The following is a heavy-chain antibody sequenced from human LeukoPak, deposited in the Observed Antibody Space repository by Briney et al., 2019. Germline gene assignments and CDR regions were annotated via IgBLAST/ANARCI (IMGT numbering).Heavy chain of an antibody. Sequence: GGSLRLSCAASGFTFTSYALSWVRQAPGKGLEWVSSISGSGDSTYYADSVKGRFAISRDNSKNTLYLQMNSLRAEDTAVYYCAKQLGYCSDGSCYFSYWGQGTLVTVSS. J-gene: IGHJ4*02. V-gene: IGHV3-23*01. D-gene: IGHD2-15*01. CDR1: GFTFTSYA. CDR3: AKQLGYCSDGSCYFSY. CDR2: ISGSGDST.